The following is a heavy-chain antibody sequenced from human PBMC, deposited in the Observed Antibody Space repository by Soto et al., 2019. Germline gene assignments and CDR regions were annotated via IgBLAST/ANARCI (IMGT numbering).Heavy chain of an antibody. CDR2: ISGSGGST. CDR3: AKKIGPAAMPPIYYYYYYMDV. J-gene: IGHJ6*03. V-gene: IGHV3-23*01. CDR1: GFTFSSYA. D-gene: IGHD2-2*01. Sequence: GGSLRLSCAASGFTFSSYAMSWVRQAPGKGLEWVSAISGSGGSTYYADSVKGRFTISRDNSKNTLYLQMNSLRAEDTAVYYCAKKIGPAAMPPIYYYYYYMDVWGKGTTVTVSS.